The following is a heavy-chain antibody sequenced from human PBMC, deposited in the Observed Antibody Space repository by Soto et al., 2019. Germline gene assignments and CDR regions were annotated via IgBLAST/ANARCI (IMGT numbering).Heavy chain of an antibody. CDR2: TTGSGANK. J-gene: IGHJ1*01. V-gene: IGHV3-23*01. Sequence: EVNLLESGGGVVQPGESLRISCVGSGFTFKNYAMTWVRQAPGKGLEWVSGTTGSGANKHYADSVRGRFTISRDNSKRTWHLEMKSQGVEDTEVYYCAKDGDYGEDGPAEYFEHWGEGTLVTVSS. D-gene: IGHD4-17*01. CDR1: GFTFKNYA. CDR3: AKDGDYGEDGPAEYFEH.